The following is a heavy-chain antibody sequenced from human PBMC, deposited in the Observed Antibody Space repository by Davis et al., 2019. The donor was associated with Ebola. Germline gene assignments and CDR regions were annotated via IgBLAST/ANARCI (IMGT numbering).Heavy chain of an antibody. CDR3: ARGVDTAMDLYYYYGMDV. CDR2: IYHSGST. Sequence: SETLSLTCTVSGYSISSGYYWGWIRQPPGKGLEWIGSIYHSGSTNYNPSLKSRVTISVDTSKNQFSLKLSSVTAADTAVYYCARGVDTAMDLYYYYGMDVWGQGTTVTVSS. CDR1: GYSISSGYY. D-gene: IGHD5-18*01. J-gene: IGHJ6*02. V-gene: IGHV4-38-2*02.